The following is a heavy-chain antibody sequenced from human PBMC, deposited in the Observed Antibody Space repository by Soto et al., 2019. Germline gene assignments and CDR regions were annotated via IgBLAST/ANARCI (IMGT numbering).Heavy chain of an antibody. CDR1: DGSFTDSY. Sequence: SETLSLTCAVSDGSFTDSYWSWIRQPPGKGLEWIGEVNHAGHTNYNPSLKSRVTISVDASKTQFSLNLTSVTAADTAVYYCAKEVVAGTNWFDPWGQGTLVTV. D-gene: IGHD2-15*01. J-gene: IGHJ5*02. CDR2: VNHAGHT. V-gene: IGHV4-34*01. CDR3: AKEVVAGTNWFDP.